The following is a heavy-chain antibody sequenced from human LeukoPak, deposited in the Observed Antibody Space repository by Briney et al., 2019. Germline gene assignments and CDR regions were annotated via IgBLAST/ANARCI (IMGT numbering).Heavy chain of an antibody. V-gene: IGHV6-1*01. Sequence: SQTLSLTCAISGDSVSSNRAAWNWIRQSPSRGLEWLGRTYYRSKWYNDYAVSVKSRITINPDTSKNQFSLQLNSVTPEDTAVYYCARNYGYGGNPSFDYWGQGTLVTVSS. CDR1: GDSVSSNRAA. CDR3: ARNYGYGGNPSFDY. J-gene: IGHJ4*02. D-gene: IGHD4-23*01. CDR2: TYYRSKWYN.